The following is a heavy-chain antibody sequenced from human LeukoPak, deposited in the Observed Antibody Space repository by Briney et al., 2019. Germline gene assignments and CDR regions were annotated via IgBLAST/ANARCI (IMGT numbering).Heavy chain of an antibody. Sequence: PSETLSLTCAVYGGSFSGYYWSWIRQPPGKGLEWIGEINHSESTNYNPSLKSRVTISVDTSKKQFSLKLSSVAAADTAVYYCARGPPPDFDYWGQGTLVTVSS. CDR3: ARGPPPDFDY. CDR2: INHSEST. CDR1: GGSFSGYY. V-gene: IGHV4-34*01. J-gene: IGHJ4*02.